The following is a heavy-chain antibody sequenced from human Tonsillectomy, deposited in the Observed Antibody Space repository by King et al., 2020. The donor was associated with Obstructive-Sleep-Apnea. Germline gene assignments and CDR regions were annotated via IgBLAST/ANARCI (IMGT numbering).Heavy chain of an antibody. CDR1: GFTFSTYG. V-gene: IGHV3-30*02. J-gene: IGHJ4*02. D-gene: IGHD3-9*01. Sequence: VQLVESGGGVVQPGRSLKLSFAASGFTFSTYGMHWVRQAPGKGLEGLAFIRDDDSDKYYADSVKGRFTISRDNSKNTLYLQMNSLRDEDTAVYYCAKDRAPYDILTGDYWGQGNLVTVSS. CDR2: IRDDDSDK. CDR3: AKDRAPYDILTGDY.